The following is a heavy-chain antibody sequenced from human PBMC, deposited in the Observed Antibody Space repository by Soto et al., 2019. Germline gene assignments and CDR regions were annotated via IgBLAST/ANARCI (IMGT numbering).Heavy chain of an antibody. J-gene: IGHJ3*02. CDR3: ARDSYGPLEWLSEQDAFDI. D-gene: IGHD3-3*01. CDR2: ISSSSSTI. CDR1: GFTFSSYS. V-gene: IGHV3-48*02. Sequence: GGSLRLSCAASGFTFSSYSMNWVRQAPGKGLEWVSYISSSSSTIYYADSVKGRFTISRDNAKNSLYLQMNSLRDEDTAVYYCARDSYGPLEWLSEQDAFDIWGQGTMVTVSS.